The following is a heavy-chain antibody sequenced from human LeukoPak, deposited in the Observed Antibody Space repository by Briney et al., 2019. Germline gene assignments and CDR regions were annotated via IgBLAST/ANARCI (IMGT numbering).Heavy chain of an antibody. CDR3: ARDSELRYFDWLSGGGYFYYYYMDV. CDR1: RFIFSSYW. J-gene: IGHJ6*03. V-gene: IGHV3-7*01. D-gene: IGHD3-9*01. CDR2: IKQDGSEK. Sequence: GGSLRLSCAASRFIFSSYWMSWVRQAPGKGLEWVANIKQDGSEKYYVDSVKGRFTISRDNAKNSLYLHMNSLRAEDTAVYYCARDSELRYFDWLSGGGYFYYYYMDVWGKGTTVTISS.